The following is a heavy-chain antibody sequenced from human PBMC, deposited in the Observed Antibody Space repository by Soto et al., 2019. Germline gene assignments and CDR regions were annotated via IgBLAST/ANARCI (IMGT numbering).Heavy chain of an antibody. CDR2: IWYDGSNK. V-gene: IGHV3-33*01. D-gene: IGHD3-22*01. J-gene: IGHJ4*02. Sequence: QVQLVESGGGVVQPGRSLRLSCAASGFTFSSYGMHWVRQAPGKGLEWVAVIWYDGSNKYYADSVKGRFTISRDNSKNTLYLQMNSLRAEDTAVYYCARDLNYYDKPYFDYWGQGTLVTVSS. CDR3: ARDLNYYDKPYFDY. CDR1: GFTFSSYG.